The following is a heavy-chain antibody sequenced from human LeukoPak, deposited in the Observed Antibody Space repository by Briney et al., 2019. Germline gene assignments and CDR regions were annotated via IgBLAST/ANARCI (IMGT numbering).Heavy chain of an antibody. V-gene: IGHV3-53*04. CDR3: AAQPTYYDDSSGYYP. Sequence: GGSLRLSCAASGFTVSSNYMSWVRQAPGKGLEWVSVIYSGGSTYYADSVKGRFTISRHNSKNTLYLQMNSLRAEDTAVYYCAAQPTYYDDSSGYYPWGQGTLVTVSS. CDR2: IYSGGST. J-gene: IGHJ5*02. CDR1: GFTVSSNY. D-gene: IGHD3-22*01.